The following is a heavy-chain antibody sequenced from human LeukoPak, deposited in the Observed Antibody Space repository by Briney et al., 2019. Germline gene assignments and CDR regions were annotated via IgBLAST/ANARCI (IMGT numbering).Heavy chain of an antibody. Sequence: ASVKVSCKASGYTLTDYDINCVRQAPGEGLEWMGRISPSSGGTNYAQSFQGRVTMTRDTSINTAYLELSSLRSDDTAVYYCARDPTVRGYKHFDYWGQGTLVTVSS. D-gene: IGHD5-24*01. CDR3: ARDPTVRGYKHFDY. CDR2: ISPSSGGT. CDR1: GYTLTDYD. V-gene: IGHV1-2*06. J-gene: IGHJ4*02.